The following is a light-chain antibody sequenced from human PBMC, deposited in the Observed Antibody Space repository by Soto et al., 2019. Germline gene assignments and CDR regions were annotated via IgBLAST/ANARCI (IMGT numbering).Light chain of an antibody. V-gene: IGLV1-44*01. J-gene: IGLJ2*01. Sequence: QSVLTQPPSASGTPGQRVTISCSGGWSNMGSNTGNWYQHLRGTAPKLLIYSDNQRPSGVPDRSSGAKSGTSASLAITGLQSEDEADYYCAAWDGSLNHILFGGGTKLTVL. CDR2: SDN. CDR1: WSNMGSNT. CDR3: AAWDGSLNHIL.